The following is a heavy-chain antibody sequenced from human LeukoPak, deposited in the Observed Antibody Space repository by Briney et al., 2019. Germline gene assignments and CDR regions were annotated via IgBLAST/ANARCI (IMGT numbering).Heavy chain of an antibody. Sequence: GGSLRLSCAASGFTFSSYAMHWVRQAPGKGLEWVAVISYDGSNKYYADSVKGRFTISRDNSKNTLYLQMNSLRAEDTAVYYCAKVGATTRDYWGQGTLVTVSS. D-gene: IGHD1-26*01. CDR1: GFTFSSYA. J-gene: IGHJ4*02. V-gene: IGHV3-30*04. CDR3: AKVGATTRDY. CDR2: ISYDGSNK.